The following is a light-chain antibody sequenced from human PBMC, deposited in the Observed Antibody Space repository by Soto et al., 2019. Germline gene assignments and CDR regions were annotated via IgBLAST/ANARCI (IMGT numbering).Light chain of an antibody. J-gene: IGKJ1*01. Sequence: EIVMTQSPATLSVSPGERATLSCRASQSLSGNLAWYQQKHGHAPRLLIYGASTRATGIPARFSGSGSATEFTLTISSLQSEDFAVYYCQQYYSWPQAFVQGTKVEIK. CDR2: GAS. CDR3: QQYYSWPQA. CDR1: QSLSGN. V-gene: IGKV3-15*01.